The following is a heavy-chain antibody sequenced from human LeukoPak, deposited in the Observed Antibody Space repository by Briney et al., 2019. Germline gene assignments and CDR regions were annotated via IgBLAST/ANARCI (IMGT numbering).Heavy chain of an antibody. CDR2: ISYDGSNK. J-gene: IGHJ4*02. Sequence: QSGGSLRLSCAASGFTFSSYGMHWVRQAPGKGLEWVAVISYDGSNKYYADSVKGRFTISRDNSKNTLYLQMNSLRAEDTAVYYCAKPAVQGSAAHFDYWGQGTLVTVSS. CDR1: GFTFSSYG. D-gene: IGHD2-2*01. V-gene: IGHV3-30*18. CDR3: AKPAVQGSAAHFDY.